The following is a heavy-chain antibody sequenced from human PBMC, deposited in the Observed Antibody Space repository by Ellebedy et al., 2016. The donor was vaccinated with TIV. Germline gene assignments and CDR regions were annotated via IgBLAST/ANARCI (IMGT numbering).Heavy chain of an antibody. CDR3: ARDGGSRPQYYYYYYGMDV. D-gene: IGHD6-6*01. J-gene: IGHJ6*02. CDR1: VGTFSSYA. V-gene: IGHV1-69*13. CDR2: IIPIFGTA. Sequence: SVQVSCXASVGTFSSYAIIWVRQAPGQGLEWMGGIIPIFGTANYAQKFQGRVTITADESKSTAYMELGSLRSEATAVYYCARDGGSRPQYYYYYYGMDVWGQGTTVTVSS.